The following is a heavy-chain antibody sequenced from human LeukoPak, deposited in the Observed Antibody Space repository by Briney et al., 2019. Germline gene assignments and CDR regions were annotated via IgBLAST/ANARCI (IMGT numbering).Heavy chain of an antibody. CDR1: GFTFDDYA. D-gene: IGHD3-10*01. V-gene: IGHV3-9*01. CDR2: ISWNSGSI. Sequence: GGSLRLSCAASGFTFDDYAMHWVRQAPGKGLEWVSGISWNSGSIGYADSVKGRFTISRDNAKNSLYLQMNSLRAEDTALYYCAKDGAESMVRGVIIPLGYWGQGTLVTVSS. J-gene: IGHJ4*02. CDR3: AKDGAESMVRGVIIPLGY.